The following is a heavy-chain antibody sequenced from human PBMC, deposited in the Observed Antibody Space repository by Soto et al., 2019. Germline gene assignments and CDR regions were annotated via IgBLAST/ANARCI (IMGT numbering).Heavy chain of an antibody. CDR1: GFTFSDYY. V-gene: IGHV3-11*01. Sequence: QVQLVESGGGLVKPGGSLRLSCAASGFTFSDYYMSWIRQAPGKGLEWVSYISSSGSTIYYADSVKGRFTISRDNAQNGLYLEMNSLGVEDTAVYYCARLDGDDCDSSCYCYYYYGMDVWGQGTTVTVSS. CDR3: ARLDGDDCDSSCYCYYYYGMDV. CDR2: ISSSGSTI. D-gene: IGHD3-22*01. J-gene: IGHJ6*02.